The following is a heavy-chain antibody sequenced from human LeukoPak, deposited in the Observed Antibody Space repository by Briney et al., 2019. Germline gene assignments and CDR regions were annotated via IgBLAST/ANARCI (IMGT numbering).Heavy chain of an antibody. V-gene: IGHV1-18*01. Sequence: ASVKVSCKASGYTFTSYGISWVRQAPGQGLEWMGWISAYNGNTNYAQKLQGRVTMTTDTSTSTAYMELRSLRSDDTAVYYCARDMIVVVKGWFDPWDQGTLVTVSS. CDR3: ARDMIVVVKGWFDP. CDR1: GYTFTSYG. J-gene: IGHJ5*02. D-gene: IGHD3-22*01. CDR2: ISAYNGNT.